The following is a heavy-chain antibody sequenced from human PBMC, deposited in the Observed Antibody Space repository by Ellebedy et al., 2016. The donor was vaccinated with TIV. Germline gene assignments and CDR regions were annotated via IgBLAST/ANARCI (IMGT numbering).Heavy chain of an antibody. J-gene: IGHJ5*02. V-gene: IGHV3-21*01. CDR1: GFTFITYT. CDR3: ARTGGVPAAMGNWFDR. D-gene: IGHD2-2*01. Sequence: PGGSLRLSCAASGFTFITYTMNWLRQAPAKGLEWVSSISGGGGYIYYADSVKGRFTISRYNARNSLYLQMNSLTAEDTALYYCARTGGVPAAMGNWFDRWGQGTLVTVSS. CDR2: ISGGGGYI.